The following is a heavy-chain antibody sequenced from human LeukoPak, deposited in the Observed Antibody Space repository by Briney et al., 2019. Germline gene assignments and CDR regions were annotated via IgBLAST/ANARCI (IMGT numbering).Heavy chain of an antibody. V-gene: IGHV3-33*01. CDR2: IWHDGSHQ. CDR1: GFIYVDYG. D-gene: IGHD3-9*01. CDR3: ARDDIFGGYSIDY. J-gene: IGHJ4*02. Sequence: GGPLRLPCATSGFIYVDYGMHWVREAPGKGLEGVAVIWHDGSHQHYADSEKARFTISRDDSRNTLYLQMNSLRADDTAMYYCARDDIFGGYSIDYWGQGSPVTVSS.